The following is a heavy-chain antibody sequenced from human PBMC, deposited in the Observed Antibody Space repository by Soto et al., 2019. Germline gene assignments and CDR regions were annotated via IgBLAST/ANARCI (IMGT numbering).Heavy chain of an antibody. Sequence: GGSLRLSCAASGFTFSSYSMNWVRQAPGKGLEWVSYISSSSSTIYYADSVKGRFTISRDNAKNSLYLQMNSLRAEDTAVYYCARDDTGYCTNGVCYSAKWFTTYYYYMDVWGKGTTVTVSS. CDR2: ISSSSSTI. J-gene: IGHJ6*03. CDR3: ARDDTGYCTNGVCYSAKWFTTYYYYMDV. V-gene: IGHV3-48*01. CDR1: GFTFSSYS. D-gene: IGHD2-8*01.